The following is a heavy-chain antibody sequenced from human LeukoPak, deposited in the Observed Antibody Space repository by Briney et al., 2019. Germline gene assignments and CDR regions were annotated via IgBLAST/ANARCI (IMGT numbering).Heavy chain of an antibody. Sequence: GGSLRLSCAASGFTFSRLAMTWVRQATGKGLEWVSTISASGPYYADAVRGRFTISRDNSRNTLSLQMDSLRAEDTAVYYCAKDHESDGYPCLDHWGLETLVTVSS. CDR1: GFTFSRLA. CDR2: ISASGP. CDR3: AKDHESDGYPCLDH. D-gene: IGHD3-22*01. V-gene: IGHV3-23*01. J-gene: IGHJ4*02.